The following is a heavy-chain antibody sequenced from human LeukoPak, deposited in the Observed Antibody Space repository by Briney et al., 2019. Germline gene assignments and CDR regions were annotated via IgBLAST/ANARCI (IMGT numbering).Heavy chain of an antibody. V-gene: IGHV1-2*02. Sequence: ASVKVSCKASGYTFTGYYMHWVRQAPGQGLEWMGWINPNSGGRNYAQKFQGRVTMTRDTSISTAYMELSRLRSDDTAVYYCARGPTVTTSQNWFDPWGQGTLVTVSS. CDR1: GYTFTGYY. J-gene: IGHJ5*02. D-gene: IGHD4-17*01. CDR3: ARGPTVTTSQNWFDP. CDR2: INPNSGGR.